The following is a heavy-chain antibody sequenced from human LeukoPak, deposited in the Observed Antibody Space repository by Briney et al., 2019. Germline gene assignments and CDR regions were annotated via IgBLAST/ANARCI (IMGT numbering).Heavy chain of an antibody. Sequence: GGSLRLSCAASGFTFSSYAVHWVRQAPGKGLEWVSAISGSGGSTYYADSVKGRFTISRDNSKNTLYLQMNSLRAEDTAVYYCETYYDILTGYSLDYWGQGTLVTVSS. V-gene: IGHV3-23*01. CDR2: ISGSGGST. CDR3: ETYYDILTGYSLDY. J-gene: IGHJ4*02. D-gene: IGHD3-9*01. CDR1: GFTFSSYA.